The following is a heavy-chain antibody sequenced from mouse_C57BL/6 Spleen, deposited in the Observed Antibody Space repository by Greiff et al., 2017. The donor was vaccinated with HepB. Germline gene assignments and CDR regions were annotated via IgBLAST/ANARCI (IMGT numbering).Heavy chain of an antibody. CDR3: ARSVYYGYDDGVYAMDY. Sequence: QVQLQQPGAELVRPGSSVKLSCKASGYTFTSYWMDWVKQRPGQGLEWIGNIYPSDSETHYNQKFKDKATLTVDKSSSIAYMQRSSLTSEDSAVYYCARSVYYGYDDGVYAMDYWGQGTSVTVSS. CDR2: IYPSDSET. CDR1: GYTFTSYW. V-gene: IGHV1-61*01. J-gene: IGHJ4*01. D-gene: IGHD2-2*01.